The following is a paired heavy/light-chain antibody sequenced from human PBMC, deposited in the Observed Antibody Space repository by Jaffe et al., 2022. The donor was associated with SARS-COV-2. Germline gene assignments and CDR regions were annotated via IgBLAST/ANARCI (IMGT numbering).Light chain of an antibody. J-gene: IGKJ2*02. CDR2: DAS. CDR1: QSVSSY. Sequence: EIVLTQSPATLSLSPGERATLSCRASQSVSSYLAWYQQKPGQAPRLLIFDASNRATGIPARFSGSGSGTNFTLTISSLEPEDFAVYYCQQRSNWPGTFGLGTMLEIK. CDR3: QQRSNWPGT. V-gene: IGKV3-11*01.
Heavy chain of an antibody. J-gene: IGHJ2*01. Sequence: QVQLQESGPGLVKPSETLSLTCSVSGYSISNDYYWGWIRQSPGKGLEWIGSIYHSGSTNYGPSLKSRVTISLDTSKNQFSLELTSVTAADTAVFYCVRTRSSVGYFDFWGRGTLVTVSS. V-gene: IGHV4-38-2*02. CDR1: GYSISNDYY. CDR2: IYHSGST. CDR3: VRTRSSVGYFDF.